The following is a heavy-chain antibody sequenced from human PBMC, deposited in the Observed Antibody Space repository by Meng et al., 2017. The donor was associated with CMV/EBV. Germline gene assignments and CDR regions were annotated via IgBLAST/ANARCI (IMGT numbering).Heavy chain of an antibody. CDR3: AKVPGSLYVRSYYFDY. CDR2: ISGSGDGI. D-gene: IGHD3-10*01. J-gene: IGHJ4*02. Sequence: GGSLRLSSAASGFIFSTYGMTWVRQGPGKRLEWVSAISGSGDGIHFAESMKGRFTISRDNTQNTLYLQMNRLRAEDTAGYYCAKVPGSLYVRSYYFDYWGQGILVTVSS. V-gene: IGHV3-23*01. CDR1: GFIFSTYG.